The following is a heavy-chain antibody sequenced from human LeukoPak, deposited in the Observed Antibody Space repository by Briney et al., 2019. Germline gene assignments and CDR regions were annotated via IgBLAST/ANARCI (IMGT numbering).Heavy chain of an antibody. D-gene: IGHD5-24*01. CDR3: ARDRGDGWHYFDY. V-gene: IGHV3-11*01. Sequence: GGSLRLSCAASGFTFSDYYMNWIRQAPGKGLEWVSYISSSVSTIYYADSVKGRFTISRDNAKNSLYLQMNSLRAEDTAVYYCARDRGDGWHYFDYWGRGTLVTVSS. CDR1: GFTFSDYY. J-gene: IGHJ4*02. CDR2: ISSSVSTI.